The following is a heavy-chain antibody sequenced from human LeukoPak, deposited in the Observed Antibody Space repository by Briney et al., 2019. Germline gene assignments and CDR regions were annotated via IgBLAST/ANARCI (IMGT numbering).Heavy chain of an antibody. D-gene: IGHD3/OR15-3a*01. CDR2: ISGSSTYI. Sequence: GGSLRLSCAASGFIFSSYSMNWVRQTPGKRLEWVSSISGSSTYIFYADSVKGRFTISRGDAKNSVYLQMNSLRDEDTAVYYCARFETRGTGDFDNWGQGTLVTVSS. CDR1: GFIFSSYS. CDR3: ARFETRGTGDFDN. J-gene: IGHJ4*02. V-gene: IGHV3-21*06.